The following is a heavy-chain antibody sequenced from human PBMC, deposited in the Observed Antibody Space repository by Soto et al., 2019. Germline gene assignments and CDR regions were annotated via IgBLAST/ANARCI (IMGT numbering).Heavy chain of an antibody. V-gene: IGHV4-4*07. D-gene: IGHD3-10*01. CDR2: LYLGGAP. Sequence: QVQIQESGPGLVTPSDTLSLTCTVSDASITNFFWNWVRQPAGGPLEWIGRLYLGGAPTYNPSLRSRLFSSADTSKNQVSLKLTSVTAADTAVYYCAADSGRGGRAFDHWGHGALATVSS. CDR1: DASITNFF. J-gene: IGHJ4*01. CDR3: AADSGRGGRAFDH.